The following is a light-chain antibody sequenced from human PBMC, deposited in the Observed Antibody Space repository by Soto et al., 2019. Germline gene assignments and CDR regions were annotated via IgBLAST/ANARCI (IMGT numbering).Light chain of an antibody. V-gene: IGLV1-40*01. Sequence: QSVLTQPPSVSGAPGQRVTISCTRSSSNIGAGYDVHWYQQLPGTAPKLLIYGNSNRPSGVPDRFSDSKSGTSASLAITGLQAEDEADYYCQSYDSSLSGIFGTGTKLTVL. CDR2: GNS. CDR1: SSNIGAGYD. J-gene: IGLJ1*01. CDR3: QSYDSSLSGI.